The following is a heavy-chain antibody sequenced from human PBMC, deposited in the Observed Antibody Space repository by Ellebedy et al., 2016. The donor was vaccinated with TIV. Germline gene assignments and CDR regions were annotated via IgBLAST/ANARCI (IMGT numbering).Heavy chain of an antibody. D-gene: IGHD5/OR15-5a*01. J-gene: IGHJ4*02. Sequence: AASVKVSCKASGYSFTNYYMHWVRQAPGQGLEWMGIIEPSGGTTIFAQKFQGRVTMTRHTSTITVYMELSSLRSEDTAVYYCTRDLTNIVSGDYWGQGTLVTVSS. CDR3: TRDLTNIVSGDY. CDR2: IEPSGGTT. V-gene: IGHV1-46*01. CDR1: GYSFTNYY.